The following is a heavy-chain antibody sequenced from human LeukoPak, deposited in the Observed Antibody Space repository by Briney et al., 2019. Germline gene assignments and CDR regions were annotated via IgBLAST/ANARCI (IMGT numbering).Heavy chain of an antibody. Sequence: SVKVSCKASGFTFTTSAMQWVRQARGQRLEWIGWIVVDTGYTNYAQTFQERLTITREMSTSTAYMDLSSLRSEDTAVYYCAADLMPQTGYAYGMGVWGQGTTVTVSS. CDR1: GFTFTTSA. CDR2: IVVDTGYT. V-gene: IGHV1-58*02. J-gene: IGHJ6*02. CDR3: AADLMPQTGYAYGMGV. D-gene: IGHD5-12*01.